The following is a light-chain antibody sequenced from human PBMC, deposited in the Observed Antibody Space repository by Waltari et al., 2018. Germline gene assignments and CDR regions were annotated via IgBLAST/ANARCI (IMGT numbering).Light chain of an antibody. CDR1: SSNIGAGYD. J-gene: IGLJ3*02. V-gene: IGLV1-40*01. CDR2: GNT. Sequence: QSVLTQPPSVSGAPGQRVTISCTGSSSNIGAGYDVHWYQHLPGTDPKLLIYGNTNRHPGVPYQFSCSKSVTSASLVITGLQSEDEANYYCQSYDTRLGAWVFGGGTKLTVL. CDR3: QSYDTRLGAWV.